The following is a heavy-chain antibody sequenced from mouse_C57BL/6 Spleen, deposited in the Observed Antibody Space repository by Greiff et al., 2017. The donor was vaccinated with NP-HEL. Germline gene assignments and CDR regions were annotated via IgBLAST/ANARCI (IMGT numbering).Heavy chain of an antibody. CDR1: GFTFSDYG. D-gene: IGHD1-1*01. CDR2: ISSGSSTI. V-gene: IGHV5-17*01. J-gene: IGHJ2*01. Sequence: DVHLVESGGGLVKPGGSLKLSCAASGFTFSDYGMHWVRQAPEKGLEWVAYISSGSSTIYYADTVKGRFTISRDNAKNTLFLQMTSRRSEDTAMYYCARPQYGSRTYYFDYWGQGTTLTVSS. CDR3: ARPQYGSRTYYFDY.